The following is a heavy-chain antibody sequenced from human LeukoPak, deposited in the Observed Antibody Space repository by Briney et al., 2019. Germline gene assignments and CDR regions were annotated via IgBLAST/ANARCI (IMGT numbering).Heavy chain of an antibody. CDR3: AKERQTTTAFVS. Sequence: GGSLRLSSAASAFSFHTTPLASVRQAPGKGLEWVSLISDSGGRTYYADSVKGRFTISRDNSKNTLFLQMSSLRVEDTAIYYGAKERQTTTAFVSWGQGTLVTVSS. V-gene: IGHV3-23*01. J-gene: IGHJ4*02. CDR1: AFSFHTTP. CDR2: ISDSGGRT. D-gene: IGHD4-17*01.